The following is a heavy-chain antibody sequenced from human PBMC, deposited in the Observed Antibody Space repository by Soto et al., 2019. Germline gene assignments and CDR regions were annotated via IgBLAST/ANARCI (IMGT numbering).Heavy chain of an antibody. CDR3: ARDLPQYYDSSGRSGEAFDI. CDR2: INPSGGST. J-gene: IGHJ3*02. CDR1: GYTFTSYY. V-gene: IGHV1-46*01. D-gene: IGHD3-22*01. Sequence: ASVKVSCKASGYTFTSYYMHWVRPAPGQGLEWMGIINPSGGSTSYAQKFQGRVTMTRDTSTSTVYMELSSLRSEDTAVYYCARDLPQYYDSSGRSGEAFDIWGQGTMVTVSS.